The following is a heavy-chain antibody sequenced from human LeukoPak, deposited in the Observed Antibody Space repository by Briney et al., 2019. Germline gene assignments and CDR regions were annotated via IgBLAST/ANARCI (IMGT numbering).Heavy chain of an antibody. J-gene: IGHJ6*02. D-gene: IGHD2-21*02. Sequence: TSVKVSCKASGYTFTSCDINWVRQATGQGLEWMGWMNPNSGNTGYAQKFQGRVTMTRNTSISTAYMELSSLRSEDTAVYCCWAYCGGDCYSNGMDVWGQGTTVTVSS. CDR2: MNPNSGNT. CDR3: WAYCGGDCYSNGMDV. CDR1: GYTFTSCD. V-gene: IGHV1-8*01.